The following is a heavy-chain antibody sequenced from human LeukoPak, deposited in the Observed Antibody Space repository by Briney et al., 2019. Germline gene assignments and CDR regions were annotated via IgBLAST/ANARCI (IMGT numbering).Heavy chain of an antibody. V-gene: IGHV1-69*04. J-gene: IGHJ4*02. CDR1: GGTFSSYA. Sequence: GASVKVSCKASGGTFSSYAISWVRQAPGQGLEWVGRIIPILGIANYAQKFQGRVTITADKSTSTAYMELSSLRSEDTAVYYCARAPYYYGSGSYLGYWGQGTLVTVSS. CDR3: ARAPYYYGSGSYLGY. D-gene: IGHD3-10*01. CDR2: IIPILGIA.